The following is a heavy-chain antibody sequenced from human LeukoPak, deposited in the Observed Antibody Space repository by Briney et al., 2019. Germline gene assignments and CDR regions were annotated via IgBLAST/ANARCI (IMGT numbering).Heavy chain of an antibody. CDR2: MKSNNGHT. J-gene: IGHJ4*02. V-gene: IGHV1-8*01. CDR3: ARGPPNWGMVGY. Sequence: RASVTVSCKASGYTFTSFDFNWVRQATGQGLEWMGWMKSNNGHTGYAQKFQGRVTMTRDTSISTAYMELSSLTFEDTAVYYCARGPPNWGMVGYWGQGTLVTVSS. D-gene: IGHD7-27*01. CDR1: GYTFTSFD.